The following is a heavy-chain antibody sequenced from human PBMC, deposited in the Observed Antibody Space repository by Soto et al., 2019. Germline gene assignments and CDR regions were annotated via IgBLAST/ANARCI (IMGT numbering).Heavy chain of an antibody. CDR3: AKSSGVTTIYYYYMDV. CDR2: ISGSGGST. V-gene: IGHV3-23*01. Sequence: EVQLLESGGGLVQHGGSLRLSCAASGFTISSYAMSWVRQAPGKGLEWVSAISGSGGSTYYADSVKGRFTISRDNSKNTLYLQMNSLRAEDTAVYYCAKSSGVTTIYYYYMDVWGKGTTVTVSS. J-gene: IGHJ6*03. CDR1: GFTISSYA. D-gene: IGHD2-21*02.